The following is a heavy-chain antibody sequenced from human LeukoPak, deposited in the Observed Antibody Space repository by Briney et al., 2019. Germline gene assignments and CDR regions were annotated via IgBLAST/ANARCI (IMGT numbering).Heavy chain of an antibody. CDR3: ARKVIPREPYYYYYMDV. CDR2: IYYSGST. V-gene: IGHV4-39*01. Sequence: SETLSLTCTVSGGSISSSSYYWGWIRQPPGKGLEWIGSIYYSGSTYYNPSLKSRVTISVDTSKNQFSLKLSSVTAADTAVYYCARKVIPREPYYYYYMDVWGKGTTVTASS. D-gene: IGHD1-14*01. CDR1: GGSISSSSYY. J-gene: IGHJ6*03.